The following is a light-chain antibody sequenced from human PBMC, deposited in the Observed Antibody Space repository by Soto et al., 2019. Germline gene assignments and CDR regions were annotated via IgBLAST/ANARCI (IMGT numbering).Light chain of an antibody. V-gene: IGLV2-14*03. CDR2: DVS. CDR1: SSDVGGYNY. J-gene: IGLJ1*01. CDR3: SSYTTSNTRQIV. Sequence: QSALPQPASVSGSPGQSITISCTGTSSDVGGYNYVPWYQHHPGKAPKLMIYDVSNRPSEVSNRFSGSKSGNTASLTISGLQPEDEADYYCSSYTTSNTRQIVFGTGTKVTVL.